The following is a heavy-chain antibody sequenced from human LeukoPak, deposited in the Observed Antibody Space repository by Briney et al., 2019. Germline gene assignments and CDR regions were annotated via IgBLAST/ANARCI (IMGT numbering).Heavy chain of an antibody. CDR1: GFTFSRYW. D-gene: IGHD6-13*01. V-gene: IGHV3-74*01. CDR2: ADYDGSDT. CDR3: ATLAAAGTNY. J-gene: IGHJ4*02. Sequence: GGSLRLSCAASGFTFSRYWMHWVRQPQGRGWVWVSRADYDGSDTSYADSVRGRFTISRDNAKNTLYLQMNSLSAEDTAVYYCATLAAAGTNYWGQGTLVTVSS.